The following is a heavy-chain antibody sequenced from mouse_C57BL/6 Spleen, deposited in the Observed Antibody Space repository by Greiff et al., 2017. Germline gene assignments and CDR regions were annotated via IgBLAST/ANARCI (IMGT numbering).Heavy chain of an antibody. J-gene: IGHJ2*01. CDR3: AREGIYDGYYGFDD. D-gene: IGHD2-3*01. CDR1: GYTFTNYW. CDR2: IYPGGGYT. Sequence: QVQLQQSGAELVRPGTSVKMSCKASGYTFTNYWIGWAKQRPGHGLEWIGDIYPGGGYTNYNEKFKGKATLTADKSSSTAYMQFSSLTSEDSAIYYCAREGIYDGYYGFDDWGQGTTLTVSS. V-gene: IGHV1-63*01.